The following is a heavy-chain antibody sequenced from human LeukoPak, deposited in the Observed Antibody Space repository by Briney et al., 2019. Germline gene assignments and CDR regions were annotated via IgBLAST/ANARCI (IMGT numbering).Heavy chain of an antibody. CDR3: ATNYGSGSLLVDY. J-gene: IGHJ4*02. Sequence: SETLSLTCTVSGGSISTYHWSWIRQPAGKGLEWIGRILPSGSTNYNPSLKSRVTISIDTSRSQFSLKLSSVTAADTAVYYCATNYGSGSLLVDYWGQGTLVTVSS. V-gene: IGHV4-4*07. D-gene: IGHD3-10*01. CDR2: ILPSGST. CDR1: GGSISTYH.